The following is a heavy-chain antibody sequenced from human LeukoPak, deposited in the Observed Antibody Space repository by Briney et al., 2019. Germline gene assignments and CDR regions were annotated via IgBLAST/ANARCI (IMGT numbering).Heavy chain of an antibody. V-gene: IGHV3-30-3*01. Sequence: PGGSLRLSCAASGFSFSSYVMNWVRQAPGKGLEWVAVISHDGSNKYYADSVKGRFTISRDNSKNTLYLQMNSLRAEDTAVYYCAKDLIVVVVAATPSGAFDIWGQGTMVTVSS. CDR1: GFSFSSYV. J-gene: IGHJ3*02. D-gene: IGHD2-15*01. CDR2: ISHDGSNK. CDR3: AKDLIVVVVAATPSGAFDI.